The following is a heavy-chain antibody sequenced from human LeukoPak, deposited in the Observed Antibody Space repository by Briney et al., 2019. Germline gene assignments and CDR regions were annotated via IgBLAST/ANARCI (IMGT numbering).Heavy chain of an antibody. CDR1: GFTFSSYA. Sequence: PGGSLRLSCAASGFTFSSYAMHWVRQAPGKGLEYVSAISSNGGSTYYANSVKGRFTISRDNSKNTLYLQMGSLRAEDMAVYYCARGYRQLVPPYFGYWGQGTLVRLL. D-gene: IGHD6-13*01. CDR3: ARGYRQLVPPYFGY. CDR2: ISSNGGST. V-gene: IGHV3-64*01. J-gene: IGHJ4*02.